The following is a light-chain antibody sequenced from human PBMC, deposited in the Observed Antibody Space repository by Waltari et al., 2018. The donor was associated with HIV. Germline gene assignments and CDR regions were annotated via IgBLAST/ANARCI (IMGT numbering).Light chain of an antibody. Sequence: SYELTQPPSVSVSPGQTARITCSGDALSNQYTFWYQQKPGQAPVLVIYRDTERPSGIPELCSGSSSGTTVTLTISGVQAEDEADYYCQSADSSGTYVFGTGTKVTVV. CDR1: ALSNQY. J-gene: IGLJ1*01. CDR3: QSADSSGTYV. CDR2: RDT. V-gene: IGLV3-25*03.